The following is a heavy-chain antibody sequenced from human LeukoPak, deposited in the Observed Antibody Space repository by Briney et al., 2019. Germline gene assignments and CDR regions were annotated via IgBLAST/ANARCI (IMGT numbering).Heavy chain of an antibody. J-gene: IGHJ4*02. Sequence: PGGSLRLSCAASGFTFSSYGMSWVRQARGKGLEWVSAISGSGGSTYYADSVKGRFTISRDNSKNTLYLQMNSLRAEDTAVYYCAKIVRYCSSTSCYGHFDYWGQGTLVTVSS. CDR2: ISGSGGST. V-gene: IGHV3-23*01. CDR3: AKIVRYCSSTSCYGHFDY. D-gene: IGHD2-2*01. CDR1: GFTFSSYG.